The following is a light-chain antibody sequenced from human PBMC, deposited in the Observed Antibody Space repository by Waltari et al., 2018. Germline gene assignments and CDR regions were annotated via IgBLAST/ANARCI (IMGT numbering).Light chain of an antibody. Sequence: DVVMTQSPLSLSVTLGQPASMSCRSSQSLVHSDGNTYLNWFHQRPGQSPRRLIYKISNRDSGVPDRFSGSGSGTDFTLKISRVEAEDVGVYYCMQAAHGPKTFGQGTKVEIK. J-gene: IGKJ1*01. CDR1: QSLVHSDGNTY. CDR2: KIS. CDR3: MQAAHGPKT. V-gene: IGKV2-30*02.